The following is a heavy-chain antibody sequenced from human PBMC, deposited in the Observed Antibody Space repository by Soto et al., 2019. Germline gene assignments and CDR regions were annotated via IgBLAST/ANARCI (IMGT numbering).Heavy chain of an antibody. D-gene: IGHD3-16*02. J-gene: IGHJ4*02. CDR2: INPNSGGT. CDR3: ARGDGTFGRVIALPQFDY. V-gene: IGHV1-2*04. CDR1: GYTFTGYY. Sequence: ASVKVSCKASGYTFTGYYMHWVCQAPGQGLEWMGWINPNSGGTNYAQKLQGWVTMTRDTSISTAYMELSRLRSDDTAVYYCARGDGTFGRVIALPQFDYRGQGTLVTVPS.